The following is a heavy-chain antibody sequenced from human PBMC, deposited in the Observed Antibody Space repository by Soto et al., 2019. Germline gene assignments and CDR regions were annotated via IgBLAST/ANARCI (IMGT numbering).Heavy chain of an antibody. J-gene: IGHJ4*02. CDR2: IRSKAYGGTT. CDR1: GFTFGDYA. CDR3: TRDTVDYDFWSGFDY. V-gene: IGHV3-49*03. Sequence: GGSLRLCCTASGFTFGDYAMSWFRQAPRKGLEWVGFIRSKAYGGTTEYAASVKGRFTISRDDSKSIAYLQMNSLKTEDTAVYYCTRDTVDYDFWSGFDYWGQGTPVTVSS. D-gene: IGHD3-3*01.